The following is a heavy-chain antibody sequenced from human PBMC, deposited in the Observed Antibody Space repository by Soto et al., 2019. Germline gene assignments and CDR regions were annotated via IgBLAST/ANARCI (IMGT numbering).Heavy chain of an antibody. CDR2: ISGNSGDT. CDR1: GYSFTSHG. J-gene: IGHJ6*03. Sequence: QVQLVQSGAEVKKPGASVKVSCKASGYSFTSHGISWVRQAPGQGLEWMGWISGNSGDTNYAQKLQGRGTMTPDTATSAAYMKLRSLRSADTAAYSCSRMVRASNIDYSHYIAVCGNWTTVTVSS. V-gene: IGHV1-18*01. D-gene: IGHD3-10*01. CDR3: SRMVRASNIDYSHYIAV.